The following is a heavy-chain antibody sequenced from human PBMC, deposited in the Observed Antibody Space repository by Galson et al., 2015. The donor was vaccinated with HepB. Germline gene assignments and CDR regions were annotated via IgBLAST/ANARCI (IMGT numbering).Heavy chain of an antibody. CDR2: ISGSGGST. V-gene: IGHV3-23*01. CDR3: AKVSYYYRTVPGGSGWSGVFDY. J-gene: IGHJ4*02. Sequence: SLRLSCAASGFTFSSYAMSWVRQAPGKGLEWVSAISGSGGSTYYADSVKGRFTISRDNSKNTLYLQMNSLRAEDTAVYYCAKVSYYYRTVPGGSGWSGVFDYWGQGTLVTVSS. D-gene: IGHD3-22*01. CDR1: GFTFSSYA.